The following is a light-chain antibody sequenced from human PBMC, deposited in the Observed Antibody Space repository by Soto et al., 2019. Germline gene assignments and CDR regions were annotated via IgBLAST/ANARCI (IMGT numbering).Light chain of an antibody. J-gene: IGLJ1*01. CDR2: DDS. CDR3: QVWDSSSDPPFV. V-gene: IGLV3-21*02. CDR1: KIGSKS. Sequence: SYELTQPPSVSVAPGQTARITCGGNKIGSKSVHWYQQKPGQAPVLVVYDDSDRPSGIPERFSGSNSGNTATLTISRVEAGDEADYYCQVWDSSSDPPFVFGTGTKVTVL.